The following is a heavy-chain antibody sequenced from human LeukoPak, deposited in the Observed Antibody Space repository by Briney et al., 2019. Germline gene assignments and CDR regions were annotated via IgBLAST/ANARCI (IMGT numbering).Heavy chain of an antibody. D-gene: IGHD6-13*01. V-gene: IGHV1-2*02. Sequence: ASVKVSCKASGYTFTGYYMHWVRQAPGQGLEWMGWINPNSGGTNYAQKFQGRVTMTRDTSISTAYMELSRLRSDDTAVYYCAREVDSSSWYGFDYWGQGTLVTVSS. CDR1: GYTFTGYY. J-gene: IGHJ4*02. CDR2: INPNSGGT. CDR3: AREVDSSSWYGFDY.